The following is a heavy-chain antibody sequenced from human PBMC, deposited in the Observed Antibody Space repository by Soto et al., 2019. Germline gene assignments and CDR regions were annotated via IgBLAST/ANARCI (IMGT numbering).Heavy chain of an antibody. CDR2: ISYGGGTT. Sequence: EVQLLESGGGLVQPGGSLRLSCAASEFTFSNYAMSWVRQAPGKGLEWVSAISYGGGTTYYEDSVKGRFTISRDNSNTTLSLQTNSLRAEDTAVYYCAKNPGYYYDSTGYHFDDWGQGTLVTVSS. J-gene: IGHJ4*02. CDR1: EFTFSNYA. D-gene: IGHD3-22*01. V-gene: IGHV3-23*01. CDR3: AKNPGYYYDSTGYHFDD.